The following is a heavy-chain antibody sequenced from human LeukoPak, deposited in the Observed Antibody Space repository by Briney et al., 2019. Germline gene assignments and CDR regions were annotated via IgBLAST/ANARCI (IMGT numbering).Heavy chain of an antibody. CDR2: ISGSGGST. J-gene: IGHJ4*02. D-gene: IGHD6-19*01. CDR3: AKDFEPTYSSGWER. Sequence: GGSLRLPWAASGFTFTRYAISWVGQAPGRGLKWVESISGSGGSTYYADSVKGRFTISRDNSKKPLYLQMNSLRAEDTAVYYCAKDFEPTYSSGWERWGQGTLVTVSS. V-gene: IGHV3-23*01. CDR1: GFTFTRYA.